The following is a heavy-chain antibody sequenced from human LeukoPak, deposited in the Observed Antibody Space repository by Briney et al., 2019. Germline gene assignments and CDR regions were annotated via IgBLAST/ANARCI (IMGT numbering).Heavy chain of an antibody. D-gene: IGHD4-17*01. CDR1: GGSFSGYY. CDR3: ARAGTTVTYFDY. Sequence: PSETLSLTCAVYGGSFSGYYWSWIRQPPGKGLEWIGYIYHSGSTYYNPSLKSRVTISVDRSKNQFSLKLSSVTAADTAVYYCARAGTTVTYFDYWGQGTLVTVSS. J-gene: IGHJ4*02. CDR2: IYHSGST. V-gene: IGHV4-34*01.